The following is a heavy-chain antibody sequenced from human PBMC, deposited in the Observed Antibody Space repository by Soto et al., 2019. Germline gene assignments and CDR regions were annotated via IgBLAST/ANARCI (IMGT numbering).Heavy chain of an antibody. CDR1: GFTFSSYA. CDR3: AKGGKQQLVRVAFDY. D-gene: IGHD6-13*01. V-gene: IGHV3-23*01. J-gene: IGHJ4*02. Sequence: GGSLRVSCAASGFTFSSYAMSWVRQAPGKGLEWVSAISGSGGSTYYADSVKGRFTISRDNSKNTLYLQMNSLRAEDTAVYYCAKGGKQQLVRVAFDYWGQGTLVTVSS. CDR2: ISGSGGST.